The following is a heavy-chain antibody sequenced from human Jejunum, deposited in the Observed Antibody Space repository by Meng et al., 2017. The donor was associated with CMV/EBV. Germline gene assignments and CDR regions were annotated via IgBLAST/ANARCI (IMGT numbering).Heavy chain of an antibody. CDR3: AKDGAESSNWYFWFGP. Sequence: GFFLRASALTWFRQAPGKGLEWVSGISGGGDDTYYADSVKGRFTISRDNSKNTLFLQMNSLRAEDTGVYYCAKDGAESSNWYFWFGPWGQGTLVTVSS. D-gene: IGHD6-13*01. CDR2: ISGGGDDT. J-gene: IGHJ5*02. CDR1: GFFLRASA. V-gene: IGHV3-23*01.